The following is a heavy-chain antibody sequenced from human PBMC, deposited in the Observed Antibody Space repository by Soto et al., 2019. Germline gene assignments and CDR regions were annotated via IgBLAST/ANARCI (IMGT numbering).Heavy chain of an antibody. CDR2: IYYSGGT. Sequence: PSETLSLTCTVSGGSISSGGYYWSWIRQHPGKGLEWIGYIYYSGGTYYNPSLKSRVTISVDTSKNQFSLKLSSVTAADTAVYYCARDTTVVTPEFSYYYYGMDVWGQGTTVTVS. CDR1: GGSISSGGYY. J-gene: IGHJ6*02. V-gene: IGHV4-30-4*08. CDR3: ARDTTVVTPEFSYYYYGMDV. D-gene: IGHD4-17*01.